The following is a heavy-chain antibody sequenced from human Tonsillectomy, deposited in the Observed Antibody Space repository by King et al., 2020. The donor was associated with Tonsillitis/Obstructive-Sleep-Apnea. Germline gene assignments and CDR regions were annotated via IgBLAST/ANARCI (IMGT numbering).Heavy chain of an antibody. J-gene: IGHJ6*02. Sequence: VQLVESGGGLVQPGGSLRLSCVASGLTFSHYWMTWVRQAPGKGLEWVADIKQDANEKYYVESVKGRFTISRDNSKNYLYLQMNSLSVEDTALYICVTDXDGMXVWGHXTTVTVSS. CDR2: IKQDANEK. CDR3: VTDXDGMXV. V-gene: IGHV3-7*03. CDR1: GLTFSHYW.